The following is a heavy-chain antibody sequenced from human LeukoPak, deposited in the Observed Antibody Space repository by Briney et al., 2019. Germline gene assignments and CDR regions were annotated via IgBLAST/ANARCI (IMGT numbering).Heavy chain of an antibody. D-gene: IGHD2-15*01. CDR3: ARDREGYCSGGTCSFRY. CDR1: GFTFDDYG. CDR2: INWNGGST. V-gene: IGHV3-20*04. Sequence: LAGGSLRLSCAASGFTFDDYGMSWVRQAPGKGLEWVSGINWNGGSTGYADSVKGRFTISRDNAKNSLYLQMNSLGAEDTALYYCARDREGYCSGGTCSFRYWGQGTLVTVSS. J-gene: IGHJ4*02.